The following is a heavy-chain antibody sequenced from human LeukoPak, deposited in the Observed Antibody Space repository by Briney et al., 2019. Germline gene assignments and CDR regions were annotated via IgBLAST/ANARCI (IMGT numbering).Heavy chain of an antibody. V-gene: IGHV3-53*01. CDR2: IYSGGST. D-gene: IGHD3-10*01. CDR1: GFTVSSNY. Sequence: GGSLRLSCAASGFTVSSNYMSWVRQAPGKGLEWVSVIYSGGSTYYADSVKGRFTISRDNSKNTLYLQINSLRAEDTAVYYCARDSPLYGSGSYYNSWGQGTLVTVSS. J-gene: IGHJ4*02. CDR3: ARDSPLYGSGSYYNS.